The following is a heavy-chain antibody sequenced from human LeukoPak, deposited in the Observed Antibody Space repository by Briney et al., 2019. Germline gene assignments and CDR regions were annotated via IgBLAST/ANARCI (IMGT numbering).Heavy chain of an antibody. V-gene: IGHV3-30*03. D-gene: IGHD5-18*01. Sequence: PGGSLRLSCAASGFTFSSYGMHWVRQAPGKGLEWVAVISYDGSNKYYADSVKGRFTISRDNSKNTLYLQMNSLRAEDTAVYYCARVKVQLWSKINWFDPWGQGTLVTVSS. CDR3: ARVKVQLWSKINWFDP. J-gene: IGHJ5*02. CDR1: GFTFSSYG. CDR2: ISYDGSNK.